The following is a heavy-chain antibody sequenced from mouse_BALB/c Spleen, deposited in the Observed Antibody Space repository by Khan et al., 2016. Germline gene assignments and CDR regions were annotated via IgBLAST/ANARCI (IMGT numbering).Heavy chain of an antibody. CDR1: GFTFSNYG. D-gene: IGHD1-1*01. J-gene: IGHJ3*01. V-gene: IGHV5-6*01. Sequence: EVELVESGGDLVKPGGSLKLSCAASGFTFSNYGMSWVRQTPDKRLEWVATISSGGSYTYYPDSVKGRFTISRDNAKNTLYLQMSSLKSDDTAMYYSARTLLLGYGSTYGFAYWGQGTLVTVSA. CDR3: ARTLLLGYGSTYGFAY. CDR2: ISSGGSYT.